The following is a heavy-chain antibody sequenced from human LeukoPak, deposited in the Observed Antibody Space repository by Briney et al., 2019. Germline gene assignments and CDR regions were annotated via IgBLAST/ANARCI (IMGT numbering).Heavy chain of an antibody. CDR2: ISSNGGST. D-gene: IGHD3-10*01. Sequence: ASVKVSCKASGYIFTSYYMHWVRQAPGKGLEYVSAISSNGGSTYYADSVKGRFTISRDNSKNTLYLQMSSLRAEDTAVYYCGKGRAYYYYYYGMDVWGQGTTVTVSS. J-gene: IGHJ6*02. CDR1: GYIFTSYY. CDR3: GKGRAYYYYYYGMDV. V-gene: IGHV3-64D*09.